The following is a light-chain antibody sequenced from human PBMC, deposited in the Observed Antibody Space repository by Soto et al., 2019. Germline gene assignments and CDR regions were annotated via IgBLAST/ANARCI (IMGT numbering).Light chain of an antibody. CDR1: GSDVGTYNL. CDR3: GSYAGRTAWM. CDR2: EVS. V-gene: IGLV2-23*02. Sequence: QSALTQPASVSASPGQSITISCTGTGSDVGTYNLVSWYQHHPGEAPKLLIYEVSQRPSGVSTRFSGSRSGNTASLTISGLQAEDEDNYSCGSYAGRTAWMFGGGTQLTVL. J-gene: IGLJ3*02.